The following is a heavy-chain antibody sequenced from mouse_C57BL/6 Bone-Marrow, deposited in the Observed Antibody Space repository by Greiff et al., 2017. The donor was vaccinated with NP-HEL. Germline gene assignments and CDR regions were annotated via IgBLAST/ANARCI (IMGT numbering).Heavy chain of an antibody. CDR3: TGTTVVEDY. V-gene: IGHV1-5*01. CDR1: GYTFTSYW. J-gene: IGHJ2*01. Sequence: EVKLMESGTVLARPGASVKMSCKTSGYTFTSYWMHWVKQRPGQGLEWIGAIYPGNSDTSYNQKFKGKAKLTAATSASTAYMALSSLTNEASAVYYCTGTTVVEDYWGQGTTLTVSS. CDR2: IYPGNSDT. D-gene: IGHD1-1*01.